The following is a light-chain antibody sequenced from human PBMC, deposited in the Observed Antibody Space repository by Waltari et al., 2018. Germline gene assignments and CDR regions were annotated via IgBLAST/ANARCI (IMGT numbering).Light chain of an antibody. V-gene: IGLV2-23*02. CDR3: SSYAGSSKGV. J-gene: IGLJ2*01. Sequence: QSALTQPASVSGSPGQSITIPCNGTSSDVGNYKRVSWDQQHPGKAPKLMIYAVSKRPSGVSDRFSGSKSGDMASLTISGLQPEDEAEYFCSSYAGSSKGVFGGGTKVTVL. CDR2: AVS. CDR1: SSDVGNYKR.